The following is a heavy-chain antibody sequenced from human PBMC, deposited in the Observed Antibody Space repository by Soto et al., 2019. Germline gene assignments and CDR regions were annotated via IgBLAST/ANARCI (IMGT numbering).Heavy chain of an antibody. Sequence: QVQLQESGPGLVKPSGTLSLTCAVSGGSISSSNWWSWVRQPPGKGLEWIGEIYHSGSTNYNPSLKSRVTISVDKSKNQFSLKLSSVTAAETAVYYCARLPGFVGDSSGYYEPFFDYWGQGTLVTVSS. CDR3: ARLPGFVGDSSGYYEPFFDY. V-gene: IGHV4-4*02. J-gene: IGHJ4*02. D-gene: IGHD3-22*01. CDR2: IYHSGST. CDR1: GGSISSSNW.